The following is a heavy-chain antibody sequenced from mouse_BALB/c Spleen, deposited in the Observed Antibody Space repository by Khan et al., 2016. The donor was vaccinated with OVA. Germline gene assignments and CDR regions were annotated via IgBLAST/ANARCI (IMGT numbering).Heavy chain of an antibody. D-gene: IGHD1-1*01. CDR3: ARGGSSGPAWFTY. CDR1: GYSITSGYF. V-gene: IGHV3-6*02. CDR2: IRYDGNS. Sequence: EVQLLESGPGLVKPSQSLSLTCSVTGYSITSGYFWNWIRQFPGNNLEWMGYIRYDGNSDYNPSLKNRISITRDTSKNQIFLKLNSVTPEDTATYYCARGGSSGPAWFTYWGQGTLVTVSA. J-gene: IGHJ3*01.